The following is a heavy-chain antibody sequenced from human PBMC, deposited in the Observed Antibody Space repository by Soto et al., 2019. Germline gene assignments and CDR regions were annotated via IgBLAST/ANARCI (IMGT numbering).Heavy chain of an antibody. Sequence: SETLSLTCTVSGGSMRDYYWSWVRQSPGKGLEWIGYVYYSGTTKYSPSLKSGVTISVNMAQSLFSLKVNSVTAADTAVYHCARQLCLWQPLDSWGRGTMVTVSS. CDR2: VYYSGTT. CDR3: ARQLCLWQPLDS. V-gene: IGHV4-59*08. CDR1: GGSMRDYY. J-gene: IGHJ4*02.